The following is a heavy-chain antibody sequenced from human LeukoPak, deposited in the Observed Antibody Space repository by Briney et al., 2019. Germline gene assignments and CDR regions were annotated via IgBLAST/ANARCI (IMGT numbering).Heavy chain of an antibody. D-gene: IGHD1-14*01. J-gene: IGHJ3*02. CDR1: GLRVSRNY. V-gene: IGHV3-66*01. CDR3: ATSFGRGAFDI. CDR2: SYSGGST. Sequence: GGSLRLSCVASGLRVSRNYMGWVRHATGEWLDWVLGSYSGGSTDYADSVKGRFTISRDNSKNTLYLQMNSLRAEDPAVYYCATSFGRGAFDIWGQGTMVTVSS.